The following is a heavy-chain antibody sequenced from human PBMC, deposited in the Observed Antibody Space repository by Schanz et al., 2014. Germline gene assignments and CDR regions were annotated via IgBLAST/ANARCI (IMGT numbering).Heavy chain of an antibody. CDR2: ISGSGNTI. Sequence: EVQLVESGGGLVQPGGSLRLSCVASGFTFSSHSMNWVRQAPGQGLEWLSYISGSGNTIYYADSVKGRFTISRDNPKTSLCLQMNSLRAEDTALYYCARVLGGDEGLDQWGQGTLVTVSS. J-gene: IGHJ4*02. V-gene: IGHV3-48*04. CDR1: GFTFSSHS. D-gene: IGHD4-17*01. CDR3: ARVLGGDEGLDQ.